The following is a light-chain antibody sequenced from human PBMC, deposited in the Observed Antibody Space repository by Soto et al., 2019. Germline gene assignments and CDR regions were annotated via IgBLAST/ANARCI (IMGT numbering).Light chain of an antibody. J-gene: IGKJ4*01. CDR1: QSVSSSF. CDR2: GAS. V-gene: IGKV3-20*01. CDR3: QQYDNSPLT. Sequence: EIVLTQSPGTLSLSPGERATLSCRASQSVSSSFLAWYQQKPGQAPRLLIYGASSRATGIPDRFSGSGSGTEFTLTISRLEPEDFAVYYCQQYDNSPLTFGGGTKVAIK.